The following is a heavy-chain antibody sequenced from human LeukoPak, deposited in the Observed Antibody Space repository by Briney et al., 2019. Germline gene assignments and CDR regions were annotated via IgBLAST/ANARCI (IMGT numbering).Heavy chain of an antibody. D-gene: IGHD3-9*01. CDR2: ISSSSSSYI. Sequence: GGSLRLSCAASGFTFNSYSMNWVRQAPGKGLEWVSSISSSSSSYIYYADSVKGRFTISRDNAKNSLYLQMNSLRAEDTAVYYCAKSRKRLRYFDWYFDYWGQGTLVTVSS. V-gene: IGHV3-21*04. J-gene: IGHJ4*02. CDR1: GFTFNSYS. CDR3: AKSRKRLRYFDWYFDY.